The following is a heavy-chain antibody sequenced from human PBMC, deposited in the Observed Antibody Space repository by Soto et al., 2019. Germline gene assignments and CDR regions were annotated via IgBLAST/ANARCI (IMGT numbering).Heavy chain of an antibody. CDR1: GFTFSSYG. CDR3: AKDRVGLALSGIFDY. CDR2: ISYDGSNK. Sequence: QVQLVESGGGVVQPGRSLRLSCAASGFTFSSYGMHWVRQAPGKGLEWVAVISYDGSNKYYADSVKGRFTISRDNSKNTLYLQMNSLRAEDTAVYYCAKDRVGLALSGIFDYRGQGTLVTVSS. V-gene: IGHV3-30*18. D-gene: IGHD1-26*01. J-gene: IGHJ4*02.